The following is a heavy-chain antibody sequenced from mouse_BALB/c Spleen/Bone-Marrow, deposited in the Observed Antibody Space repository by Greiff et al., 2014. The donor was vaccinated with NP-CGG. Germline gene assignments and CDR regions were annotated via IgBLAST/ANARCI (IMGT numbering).Heavy chain of an antibody. CDR1: GFDFSRYW. Sequence: EVHLLESGGGLVQPGGSLELSCAASGFDFSRYWMTWVRQAPGKGLEWIGEINPDSSTINYTPSLEDKFIISRDNAKNTLYLQMSKVRSEDTALYYCAGNGYYGWIAYWGQGTLVTVSA. CDR3: AGNGYYGWIAY. V-gene: IGHV4-1*02. J-gene: IGHJ3*01. D-gene: IGHD2-3*01. CDR2: INPDSSTI.